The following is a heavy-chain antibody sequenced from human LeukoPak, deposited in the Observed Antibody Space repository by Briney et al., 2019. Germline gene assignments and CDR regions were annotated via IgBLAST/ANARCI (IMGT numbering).Heavy chain of an antibody. Sequence: GESLKISCKGSGYSFTSYWIGWVRQMPGKGLEWMGIIHPGDSDTRYSPSFQGQVTISADKSISTAYLQWSSLKASDTAMYYCARQSGAGTYFTYYFDYWGQGTLVTVSS. V-gene: IGHV5-51*01. CDR1: GYSFTSYW. D-gene: IGHD1-26*01. CDR2: IHPGDSDT. CDR3: ARQSGAGTYFTYYFDY. J-gene: IGHJ4*02.